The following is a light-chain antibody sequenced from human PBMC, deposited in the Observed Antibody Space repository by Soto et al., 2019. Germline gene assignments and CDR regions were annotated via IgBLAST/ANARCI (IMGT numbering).Light chain of an antibody. V-gene: IGKV1-9*01. CDR3: QQVISYPIT. CDR2: AAS. Sequence: DIQLTQSPSFLSGSVGDRVTISCRSSQGINYYLAWYQQKPAQAPNLLIYAASSLQRGVPSRFSGSGSGTEFTLTINSLQPEDFAVYYCQQVISYPITFGQGTRLEI. CDR1: QGINYY. J-gene: IGKJ5*01.